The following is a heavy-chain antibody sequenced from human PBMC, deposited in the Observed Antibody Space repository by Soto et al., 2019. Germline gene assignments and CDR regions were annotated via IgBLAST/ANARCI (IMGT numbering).Heavy chain of an antibody. CDR1: GYTFTSYY. Sequence: ASVKVSCKASGYTFTSYYMHWVRQAPGQGLEWMGIIDPSGGSTSYAQKFQGRVTMTRDTSTSTVYMELSSLRSEDTAVYYCARESYDSSGYSTNYYYYGMDVWGQGTTVTAP. J-gene: IGHJ6*02. CDR3: ARESYDSSGYSTNYYYYGMDV. D-gene: IGHD3-22*01. CDR2: IDPSGGST. V-gene: IGHV1-46*01.